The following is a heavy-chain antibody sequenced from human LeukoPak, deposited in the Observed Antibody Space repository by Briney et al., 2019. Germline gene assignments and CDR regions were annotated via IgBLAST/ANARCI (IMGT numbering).Heavy chain of an antibody. CDR3: ARDALGDWNYGYYFDY. CDR1: GGTFSSYA. V-gene: IGHV1-69*06. J-gene: IGHJ4*02. Sequence: ASVKVSCKASGGTFSSYAISWVRQAPGQGLEWMGGIIPIFGTANYAQKFRGRVTITADKSTRTAYMELSSLRSEDMAVYYCARDALGDWNYGYYFDYWGQGTLVTVSS. D-gene: IGHD1-7*01. CDR2: IIPIFGTA.